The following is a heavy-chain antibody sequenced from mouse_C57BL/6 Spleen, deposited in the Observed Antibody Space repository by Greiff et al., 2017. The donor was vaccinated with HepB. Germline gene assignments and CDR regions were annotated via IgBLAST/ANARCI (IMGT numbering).Heavy chain of an antibody. CDR1: GYAFSSYW. CDR3: ARPYYYGSSPFDY. V-gene: IGHV1-80*01. CDR2: IYPGDGDT. J-gene: IGHJ2*01. Sequence: QVQLKQSGAELVKPGASVKISCKASGYAFSSYWMNWVKQRPGKGLEWIGQIYPGDGDTNYNGKFKGKATLTADKSSSTAYMQLSSLTSEDSAVYFCARPYYYGSSPFDYWGQGTTLTVSS. D-gene: IGHD1-1*01.